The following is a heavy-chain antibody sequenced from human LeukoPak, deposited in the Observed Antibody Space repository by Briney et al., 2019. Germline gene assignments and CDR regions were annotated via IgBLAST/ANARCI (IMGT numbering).Heavy chain of an antibody. CDR3: ARDNSDYGVINWFDP. CDR1: GGSISSHY. CDR2: IYTSGST. V-gene: IGHV4-4*07. Sequence: PSETLSLTCTVSGGSISSHYWSWIRQPAGKGLEWIGRIYTSGSTNYNPSLKSRVTMSVDTSKNQFSLKLSSVTAADTAVYYCARDNSDYGVINWFDPWGQGTLVTVSS. D-gene: IGHD4-17*01. J-gene: IGHJ5*02.